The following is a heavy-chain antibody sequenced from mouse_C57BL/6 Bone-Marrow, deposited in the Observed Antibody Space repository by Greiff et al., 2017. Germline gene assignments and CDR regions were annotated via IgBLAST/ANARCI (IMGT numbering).Heavy chain of an antibody. CDR3: TTSFTTGVDMDY. V-gene: IGHV14-1*01. CDR1: GFNIKDYY. J-gene: IGHJ4*01. Sequence: EVKLVESGAELVRPGASVKLSCTASGFNIKDYYMHWVKQRPEQGLEWIGRIDPEDGDTEYAPKFPGQATMTADTSSNTAYLQLSSLTSEDTAVYYCTTSFTTGVDMDYWGQGTSVTVSS. CDR2: IDPEDGDT. D-gene: IGHD1-1*01.